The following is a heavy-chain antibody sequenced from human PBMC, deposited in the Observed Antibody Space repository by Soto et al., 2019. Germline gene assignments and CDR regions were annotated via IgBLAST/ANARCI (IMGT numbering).Heavy chain of an antibody. CDR3: ARDGKLGAAAIDY. D-gene: IGHD6-13*01. CDR2: VWYDGTQK. Sequence: GGSLRLSCAASGFIFTSYGMHWVRQAPGKGLEWVSVVWYDGTQKYYADSVKGRFTTSRDDSKKTLYLQMNSLRAEDTAVYYCARDGKLGAAAIDYWGPATLVTVSS. V-gene: IGHV3-33*01. CDR1: GFIFTSYG. J-gene: IGHJ4*01.